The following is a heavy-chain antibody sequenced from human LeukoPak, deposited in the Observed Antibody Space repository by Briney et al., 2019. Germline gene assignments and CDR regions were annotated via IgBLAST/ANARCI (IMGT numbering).Heavy chain of an antibody. D-gene: IGHD3-16*01. CDR1: GFVFSIYW. CDR2: IYTDGSYT. V-gene: IGHV3-74*01. CDR3: ARGDDESLDH. J-gene: IGHJ4*02. Sequence: GGSLRLSRAASGFVFSIYWMHWVRPAPGKGRVWGSRIYTDGSYTNYADSVKGRFTISRDNAKNTLSLHMNSLRAEDMAVYYCARGDDESLDHWGQGTLVTVSS.